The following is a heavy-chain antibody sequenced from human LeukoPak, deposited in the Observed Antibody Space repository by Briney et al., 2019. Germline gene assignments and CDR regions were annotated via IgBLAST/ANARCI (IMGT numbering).Heavy chain of an antibody. V-gene: IGHV4-30-2*03. CDR1: GGSISSGGYS. CDR2: LVNSVNI. CDR3: ASYISTPGRNNLDC. Sequence: SGTLSLTCAVSGGSISSGGYSWSWIRQPPGKGLEWIGILVNSVNIYSNPSLKSRVTISVDTSKNQFSLKLSSVTAADTAVYYCASYISTPGRNNLDCWGQGTLVPVSS. D-gene: IGHD6-13*01. J-gene: IGHJ4*02.